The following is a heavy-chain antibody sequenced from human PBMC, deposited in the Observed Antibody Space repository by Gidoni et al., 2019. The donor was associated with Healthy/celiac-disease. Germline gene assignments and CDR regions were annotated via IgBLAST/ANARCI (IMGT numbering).Heavy chain of an antibody. Sequence: RLSCAASGFPFSSYGMHWVRQAQGKGLEWVAVIWYDGSNKYYADSVKGRFTISRDNSKNTLYLQMNSLRAEYTAVYYCARVKFGSQLYYFDYWGQGTLVTVSS. CDR2: IWYDGSNK. J-gene: IGHJ4*02. CDR3: ARVKFGSQLYYFDY. V-gene: IGHV3-33*01. D-gene: IGHD1-1*01. CDR1: GFPFSSYG.